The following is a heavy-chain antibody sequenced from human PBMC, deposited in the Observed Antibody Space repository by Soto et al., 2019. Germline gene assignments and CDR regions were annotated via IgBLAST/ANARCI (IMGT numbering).Heavy chain of an antibody. Sequence: PGGSLRLSCAASGFTFGASALQWVRQASGKGLEWLGRIKSKTDGGTVEYAAPVKDRFTISRDDSENTLYLQMNSLKTEDTAVYYCSHGYYQYFESWGQGTLVTVS. J-gene: IGHJ4*02. CDR2: IKSKTDGGTV. CDR3: SHGYYQYFES. D-gene: IGHD5-18*01. V-gene: IGHV3-15*01. CDR1: GFTFGASA.